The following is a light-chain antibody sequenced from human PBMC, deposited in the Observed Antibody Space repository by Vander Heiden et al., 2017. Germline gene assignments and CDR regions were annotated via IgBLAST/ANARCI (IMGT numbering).Light chain of an antibody. J-gene: IGLJ1*01. CDR2: DTS. V-gene: IGLV7-46*01. CDR1: TGAVTSGHY. CDR3: LIYYSGALCV. Sequence: QALVTQEPSLTVSPGGTVTLTCGSSTGAVTSGHYPYWFQQKPGTPPRTRCEDTSNKHSWTPARFAASLLGGNAVTNIWGAQPEDEAEYYCLIYYSGALCVFGAGTKFTVL.